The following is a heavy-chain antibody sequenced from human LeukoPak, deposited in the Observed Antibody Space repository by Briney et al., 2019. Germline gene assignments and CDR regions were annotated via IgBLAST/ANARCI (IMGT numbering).Heavy chain of an antibody. J-gene: IGHJ4*02. D-gene: IGHD4-23*01. CDR2: IKQDGSDK. Sequence: GGSLRLSCAASGFDFNNYWMSWVRQAPGKGLEWVANIKQDGSDKYYLTSVRGRFTISRDNAKNSLFLQMNSLRVEDTAVYYCARGGGHLDCWGQGTLVTVSS. CDR1: GFDFNNYW. V-gene: IGHV3-7*03. CDR3: ARGGGHLDC.